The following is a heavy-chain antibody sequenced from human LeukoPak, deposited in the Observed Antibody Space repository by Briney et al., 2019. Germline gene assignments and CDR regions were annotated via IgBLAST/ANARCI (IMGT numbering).Heavy chain of an antibody. Sequence: PSETLSLTCAVSGGSISSYYWSWIRQPAGKGLEWIGRIYTSGSTNYNASLKSRVSMSVDTSKNQFSLKLSSVTAADTAVYYCARDYYGSGQAYGMDVWGQGTTVTVSS. CDR1: GGSISSYY. V-gene: IGHV4-4*07. J-gene: IGHJ6*02. CDR2: IYTSGST. CDR3: ARDYYGSGQAYGMDV. D-gene: IGHD3-10*01.